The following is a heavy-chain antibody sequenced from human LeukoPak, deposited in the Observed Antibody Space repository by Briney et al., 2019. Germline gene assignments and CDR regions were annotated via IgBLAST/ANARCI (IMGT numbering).Heavy chain of an antibody. CDR3: AKGGYDYAEYVDY. CDR1: GFTFSDYY. Sequence: GGSLRLSCAASGFTFSDYYMSWIRQAPGKGLEWVSYISSSSSYTNYADSVKGRFTISRDNAKNSLYLQMNSLRAEDTAVYYCAKGGYDYAEYVDYWGQGTLVTVSS. D-gene: IGHD4-17*01. J-gene: IGHJ4*02. CDR2: ISSSSSYT. V-gene: IGHV3-11*05.